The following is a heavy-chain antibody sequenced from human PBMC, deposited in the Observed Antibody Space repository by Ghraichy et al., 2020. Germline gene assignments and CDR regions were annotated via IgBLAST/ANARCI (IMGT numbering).Heavy chain of an antibody. CDR2: IWFDGGMK. CDR1: GFTFSNYA. Sequence: GGSLRLSCTASGFTFSNYAMDWVRQAPGKGLEWVGVIWFDGGMKFYGDNMEGRFTISRDNDRNTVHLQMNDLIVEDTALYYCTRGGHRSTSINYYYYGMDVWGQGTAVTVSS. CDR3: TRGGHRSTSINYYYYGMDV. V-gene: IGHV3-33*08. J-gene: IGHJ6*02. D-gene: IGHD3-16*01.